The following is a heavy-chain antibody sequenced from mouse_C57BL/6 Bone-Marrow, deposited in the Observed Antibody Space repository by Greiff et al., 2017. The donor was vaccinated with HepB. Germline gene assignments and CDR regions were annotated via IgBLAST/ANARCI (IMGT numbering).Heavy chain of an antibody. CDR2: ISYSGST. Sequence: EVKLMESGPGLAKPSQTLSLTCSVTGYSITSDYWTWIRKFPGNKLEYMGYISYSGSTYYNPSLKSRISITRDTSKNQYYLQLNSVTTEDTATYYWARYYYGRRRGYFDVGGTGTTVTVSS. V-gene: IGHV3-8*01. CDR3: ARYYYGRRRGYFDV. D-gene: IGHD1-1*01. CDR1: GYSITSDY. J-gene: IGHJ1*03.